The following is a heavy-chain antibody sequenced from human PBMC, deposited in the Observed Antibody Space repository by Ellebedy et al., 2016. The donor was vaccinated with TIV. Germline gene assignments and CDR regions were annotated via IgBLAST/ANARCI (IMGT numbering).Heavy chain of an antibody. V-gene: IGHV3-23*01. Sequence: PGGSLRLSCATSGFTFNNYAMTWVRQAPGMGLQWVSTISSSGGTTYYTDSVKGRFTISRDNSKNTLYLQMNGLRADDTAVYFCAKAAGACSGKICYTLEAWGQGTLVTVSS. CDR1: GFTFNNYA. D-gene: IGHD2-2*02. J-gene: IGHJ5*02. CDR3: AKAAGACSGKICYTLEA. CDR2: ISSSGGTT.